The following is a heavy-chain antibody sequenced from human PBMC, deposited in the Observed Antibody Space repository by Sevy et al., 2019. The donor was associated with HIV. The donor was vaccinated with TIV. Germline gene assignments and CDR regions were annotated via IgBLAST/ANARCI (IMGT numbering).Heavy chain of an antibody. CDR3: AKCYFGSGTSYGMDL. Sequence: GGSLRLSCAVSGFTFRNFWMSWVRQAPGKGLEWEANIRQDGSEKYYVDSVRGRFTISRDNAKNSLFLQLNSLRADDTAIYYCAKCYFGSGTSYGMDLWGRGTTVTVSS. CDR2: IRQDGSEK. J-gene: IGHJ6*02. D-gene: IGHD3-10*01. V-gene: IGHV3-7*01. CDR1: GFTFRNFW.